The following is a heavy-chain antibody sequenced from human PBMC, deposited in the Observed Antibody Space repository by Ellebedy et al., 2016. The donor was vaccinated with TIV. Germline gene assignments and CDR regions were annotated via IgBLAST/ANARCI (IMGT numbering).Heavy chain of an antibody. CDR3: AKVIEGQWLAPGGWFDP. CDR2: ISGSGGST. CDR1: GFTFSSYA. Sequence: GGSLRLXXAASGFTFSSYAMSWVRQAPGKGLEWVSAISGSGGSTYYADSVKGRFTISRDNSKNTLYLQMNSLRAEDTAVYYCAKVIEGQWLAPGGWFDPWGQGTLVTVSS. D-gene: IGHD6-19*01. J-gene: IGHJ5*02. V-gene: IGHV3-23*01.